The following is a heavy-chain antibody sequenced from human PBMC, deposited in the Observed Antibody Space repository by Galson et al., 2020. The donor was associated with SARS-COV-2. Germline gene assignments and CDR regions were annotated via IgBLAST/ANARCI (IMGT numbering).Heavy chain of an antibody. CDR1: GFTFSSYA. CDR3: ARDLGGPLRP. Sequence: LSLTCAASGFTFSSYAMHWVRQAPGKGLEWVAVISYDGSNKYYADSVKGRFTISRDNSKNTLYLQMNSLRAEDTAVYYCARDLGGPLRPWGQGTLVTVSS. J-gene: IGHJ5*02. D-gene: IGHD2-15*01. V-gene: IGHV3-30-3*01. CDR2: ISYDGSNK.